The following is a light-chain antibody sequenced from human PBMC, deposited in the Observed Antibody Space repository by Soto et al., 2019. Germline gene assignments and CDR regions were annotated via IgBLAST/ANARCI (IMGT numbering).Light chain of an antibody. J-gene: IGLJ1*01. V-gene: IGLV2-14*01. CDR2: EVS. CDR1: SSDVGGYNY. CDR3: SSYTSSSTYV. Sequence: QSALTQPASVSGSPGQSITISCTGTSSDVGGYNYVSWHQLHPGKAPKLMVYEVSNRPSGVSNRFSGSKSGNTASLTISGLQAEDEAEYYCSSYTSSSTYVFGAGTQLTV.